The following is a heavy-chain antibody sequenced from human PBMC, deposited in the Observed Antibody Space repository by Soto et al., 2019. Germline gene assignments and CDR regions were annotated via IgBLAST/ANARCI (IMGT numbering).Heavy chain of an antibody. CDR2: ISYDGSNK. D-gene: IGHD4-17*01. J-gene: IGHJ6*02. CDR3: EKASTPTVTTFWYYDYGMDV. V-gene: IGHV3-30*18. Sequence: GGSLRLSCAASGFPFSIYGMHWVRQSPGKGLEWVAVISYDGSNKYYADSVKGRFTISRDNSKNTLYLQMNSLRAEDTAVYYCEKASTPTVTTFWYYDYGMDVWGQGTTVTVSS. CDR1: GFPFSIYG.